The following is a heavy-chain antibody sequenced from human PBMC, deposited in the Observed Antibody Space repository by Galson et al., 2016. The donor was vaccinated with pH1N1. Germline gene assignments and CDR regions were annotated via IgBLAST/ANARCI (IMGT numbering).Heavy chain of an antibody. CDR2: INPNSGGT. Sequence: SVKVSCKASGYTFTGHYMHWVRQAPGQGLEWMGWINPNSGGTNYAQKFQGRVTMTRDTSISTAYMELSRLRSDDPAIYYWARATDPGLYFDYWGQGTLVTVSS. J-gene: IGHJ4*02. D-gene: IGHD2-8*02. CDR1: GYTFTGHY. CDR3: ARATDPGLYFDY. V-gene: IGHV1-2*02.